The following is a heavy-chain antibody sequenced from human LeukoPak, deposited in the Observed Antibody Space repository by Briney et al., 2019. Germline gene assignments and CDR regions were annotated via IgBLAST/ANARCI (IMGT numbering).Heavy chain of an antibody. CDR3: AKDPNPYPYNWFDP. CDR2: ISGSGGST. D-gene: IGHD2-2*01. Sequence: PGGSLRLSCAASGFTFSTYAMSWVRQAPGKGLEWVSAISGSGGSTYYADSVKGRFTTSRDSSKNTLYLQMNSLRAEDTAVYYCAKDPNPYPYNWFDPWGQGTLVSVSS. V-gene: IGHV3-23*01. J-gene: IGHJ5*02. CDR1: GFTFSTYA.